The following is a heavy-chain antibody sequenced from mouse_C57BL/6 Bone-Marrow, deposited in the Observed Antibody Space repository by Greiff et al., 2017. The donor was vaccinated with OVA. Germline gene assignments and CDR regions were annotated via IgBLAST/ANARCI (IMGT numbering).Heavy chain of an antibody. J-gene: IGHJ2*01. CDR3: ARRRKGNSYFDY. Sequence: VQGVESGAELVKPGASVKLSCKASGYTFTEYTIHWVKQRSGQGLEWIGWFYPGSGSIKYNEKFKDKATLTADKSSSTVYMELSRLTSEDSAVYFCARRRKGNSYFDYWGQGTTLTVSS. CDR1: GYTFTEYT. V-gene: IGHV1-62-2*01. CDR2: FYPGSGSI. D-gene: IGHD2-1*01.